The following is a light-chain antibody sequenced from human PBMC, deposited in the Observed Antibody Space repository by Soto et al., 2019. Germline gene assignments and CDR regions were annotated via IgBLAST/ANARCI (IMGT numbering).Light chain of an antibody. J-gene: IGKJ4*01. Sequence: DVVMSQTPLSLPVTPGEPASISCGSSQSLLDSDDGNTYLDWYLQKPGQSPQLLIYTVSYRASGVPDRFSGSGSGNYFTLKISRVEAEDVGVYYCMQRIEFPLTFGGGTKVEIK. CDR3: MQRIEFPLT. V-gene: IGKV2-40*01. CDR1: QSLLDSDDGNTY. CDR2: TVS.